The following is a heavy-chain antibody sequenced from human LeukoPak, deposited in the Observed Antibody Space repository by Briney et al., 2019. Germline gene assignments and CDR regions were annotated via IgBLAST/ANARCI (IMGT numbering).Heavy chain of an antibody. CDR1: GGSISSRTYY. CDR2: IYHSGST. D-gene: IGHD2-2*01. Sequence: SETLSLTCSVSGGSISSRTYYWGWIRQPPGKGLEWIGSIYHSGSTYYNPSLKSRVTISVDTSKNQFSLKLSSVTAADTAVYYCARGYEFDYWGQGTLVTVSS. J-gene: IGHJ4*02. CDR3: ARGYEFDY. V-gene: IGHV4-39*07.